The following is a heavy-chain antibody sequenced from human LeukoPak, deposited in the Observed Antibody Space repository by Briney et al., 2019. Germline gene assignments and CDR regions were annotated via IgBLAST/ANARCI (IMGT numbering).Heavy chain of an antibody. Sequence: GGSLRPSCEVSGFTFGNYAMSWVRQTPGKGLEWISGISASGHYTYNTESLKGRFTISRDNFKNTVYLQMSNLRVEDTALYYCARDGSWGDYYFYFYIDVWGKGTPVTVSS. V-gene: IGHV3-23*01. CDR3: ARDGSWGDYYFYFYIDV. CDR2: ISASGHYT. D-gene: IGHD3-16*01. CDR1: GFTFGNYA. J-gene: IGHJ6*03.